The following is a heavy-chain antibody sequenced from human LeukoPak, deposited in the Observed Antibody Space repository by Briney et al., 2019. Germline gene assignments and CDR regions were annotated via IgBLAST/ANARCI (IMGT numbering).Heavy chain of an antibody. J-gene: IGHJ6*03. CDR3: ARDSAELYYMDV. CDR2: INHSGST. Sequence: PSETLSLTCAVYGGSFSGYYWSWIRQPPGKGLEWIGEINHSGSTNYNPSLKSRVTISVDTSKNQFSLKLSSVTAADTAVYYCARDSAELYYMDVWGKGTTVTVSS. D-gene: IGHD1-7*01. V-gene: IGHV4-34*01. CDR1: GGSFSGYY.